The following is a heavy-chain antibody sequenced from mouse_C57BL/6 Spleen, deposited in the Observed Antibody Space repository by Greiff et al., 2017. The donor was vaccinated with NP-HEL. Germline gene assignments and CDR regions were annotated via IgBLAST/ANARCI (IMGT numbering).Heavy chain of an antibody. V-gene: IGHV8-12*01. J-gene: IGHJ2*01. D-gene: IGHD1-1*01. CDR1: GFSLSTSGMG. Sequence: QVTLKVSGPGILQSSQTLSLTCSFSGFSLSTSGMGVSWIRQPSGKGLEWLAHIYWDDDKRYNPSRKSRLTISKDTSRNQVFLKITSVDTADTATYYCARSVLITTVVARDYFDYWGQGTTLTVSS. CDR3: ARSVLITTVVARDYFDY. CDR2: IYWDDDK.